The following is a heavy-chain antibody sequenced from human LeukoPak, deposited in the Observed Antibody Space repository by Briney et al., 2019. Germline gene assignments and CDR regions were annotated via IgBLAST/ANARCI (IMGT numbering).Heavy chain of an antibody. D-gene: IGHD4-17*01. CDR1: GFTFSSYS. CDR3: ARSTVTTGLVDY. J-gene: IGHJ4*02. CDR2: ISSSSSYI. V-gene: IGHV3-21*01. Sequence: GGSLRLSCAASGFTFSSYSMNWVRMPPPKGLERVSSISSSSSYIYYEDSVKGRFTISRDNAKNSLYLQMNSLRAEDTAVYYCARSTVTTGLVDYWGQGTLVTVSS.